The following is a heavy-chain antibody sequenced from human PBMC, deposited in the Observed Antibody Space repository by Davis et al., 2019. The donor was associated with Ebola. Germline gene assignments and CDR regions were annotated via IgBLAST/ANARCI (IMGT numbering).Heavy chain of an antibody. D-gene: IGHD1-26*01. CDR2: IYYSGST. Sequence: SETLSLTCTVSGGSISSYYWSWIRQPPGKGLEWIGYIYYSGSTNYNPSLKSRVTISVDTSKNQFSLKLSSVTAADTAVYYCARGAGAGGIWGQGTLVIVSS. CDR3: ARGAGAGGI. J-gene: IGHJ4*02. V-gene: IGHV4-59*01. CDR1: GGSISSYY.